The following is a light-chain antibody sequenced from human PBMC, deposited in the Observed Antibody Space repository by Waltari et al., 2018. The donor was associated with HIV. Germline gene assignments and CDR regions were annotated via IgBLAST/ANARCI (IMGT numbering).Light chain of an antibody. CDR2: GAS. J-gene: IGKJ1*01. CDR1: QSISSN. V-gene: IGKV3-15*01. Sequence: EILMTQSPDTLSVSPGEEVTLSCRASQSISSNLAWYQQKPGQAPRLLIYGASTRAAGFPARFTGSGAGTEFTLTISNLQSEDFAIYYCQQFHNWPRTFGQGTKVEIK. CDR3: QQFHNWPRT.